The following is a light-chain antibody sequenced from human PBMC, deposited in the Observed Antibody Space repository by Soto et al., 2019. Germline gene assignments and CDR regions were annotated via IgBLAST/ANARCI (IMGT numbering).Light chain of an antibody. CDR1: QSVSGN. V-gene: IGKV3-15*01. J-gene: IGKJ1*01. Sequence: EIVMTQSPATLSVSPGERATLSCRASQSVSGNLAWYQQKPGQAPRLLIYGASTRATGIPARFSGSGSGTEFTLTIRSLTSEDFAVYYCQQYNNWPRTFGQGTKVEIK. CDR2: GAS. CDR3: QQYNNWPRT.